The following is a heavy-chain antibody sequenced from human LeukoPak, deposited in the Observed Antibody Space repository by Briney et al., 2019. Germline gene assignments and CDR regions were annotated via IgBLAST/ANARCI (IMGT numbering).Heavy chain of an antibody. D-gene: IGHD3-3*01. Sequence: PGRSLRLSCAASGFTFDDYAMHWVRQAPGKGPEWVSGISWNSGSIGYADSVKGRFTISRDNAKNSLYLQMNSLRAEDMALYYCAKGEYYDFWSGRFDPWGQGTLVTVSS. CDR1: GFTFDDYA. CDR2: ISWNSGSI. CDR3: AKGEYYDFWSGRFDP. J-gene: IGHJ5*02. V-gene: IGHV3-9*03.